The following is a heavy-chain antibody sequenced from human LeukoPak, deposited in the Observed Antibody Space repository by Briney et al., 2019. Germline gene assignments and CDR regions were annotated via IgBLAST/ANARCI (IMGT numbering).Heavy chain of an antibody. Sequence: GGSLRLSCAASGFTFDDYAMHWVRQAPGKGLEWVSGISWNSGSIGYADSVKGRFTISRDNAKNSPYLQMNSLRAEDTALYYCAKDMSLFSSGWDYYFDYWGQGTLVTVSS. CDR3: AKDMSLFSSGWDYYFDY. CDR1: GFTFDDYA. CDR2: ISWNSGSI. V-gene: IGHV3-9*01. D-gene: IGHD6-19*01. J-gene: IGHJ4*02.